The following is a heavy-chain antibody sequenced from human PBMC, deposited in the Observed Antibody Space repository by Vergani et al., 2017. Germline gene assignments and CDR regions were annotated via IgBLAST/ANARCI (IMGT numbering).Heavy chain of an antibody. CDR1: GYIFKNYY. V-gene: IGHV1-46*02. J-gene: IGHJ4*02. D-gene: IGHD2-15*01. Sequence: QVQLVQSGAAVKKPGASAKVSCTASGYIFKNYYMHWLRLAPGQGFQWMGIVNFVTGAATSPQKFEGRITMTRDTSTATFYMDLSSLKYEDTAIYYCARSIGYXTSGSCRPYYFDLWVQGTLVTVSS. CDR3: ARSIGYXTSGSCRPYYFDL. CDR2: VNFVTGAA.